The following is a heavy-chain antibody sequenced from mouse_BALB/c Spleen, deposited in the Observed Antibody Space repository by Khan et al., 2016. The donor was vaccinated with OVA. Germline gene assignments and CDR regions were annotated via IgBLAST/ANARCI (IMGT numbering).Heavy chain of an antibody. V-gene: IGHV5-9-1*01. CDR3: ARSPYGNFGY. J-gene: IGHJ3*02. CDR2: ISSDGDYT. Sequence: EVRLVESGGGLVKPGGSLKLSCEVSGITFSTYAMSWVRQTPEKRLEWVASISSDGDYTFYLDSVKGRFTISRDNAKNTLYLEMSSLRSDDPAMFYCARSPYGNFGYWGQGTLVTVSA. CDR1: GITFSTYA. D-gene: IGHD2-1*01.